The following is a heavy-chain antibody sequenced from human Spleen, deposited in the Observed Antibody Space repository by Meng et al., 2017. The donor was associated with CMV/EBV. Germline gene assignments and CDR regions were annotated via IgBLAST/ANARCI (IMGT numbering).Heavy chain of an antibody. J-gene: IGHJ6*02. V-gene: IGHV3-48*04. CDR2: ISSSSSTI. Sequence: GESLKISCAASGFTFSSYSMNWVRQAPGKGLEWVSYISSSSSTIYYADSVKGRFTISRDNAKNSLYLQMNSLRAEDTAVYYCARFRDYGMDVWGQGTTVTVSS. CDR3: ARFRDYGMDV. CDR1: GFTFSSYS.